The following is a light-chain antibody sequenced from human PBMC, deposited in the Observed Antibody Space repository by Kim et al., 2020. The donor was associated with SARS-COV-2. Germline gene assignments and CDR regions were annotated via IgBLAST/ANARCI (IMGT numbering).Light chain of an antibody. CDR3: QSGDTTENL. J-gene: IGLJ2*01. CDR1: SLRSFY. Sequence: SSELTQDPAVSVALGQTVRITCQGDSLRSFYASWYQQRPGQAPLLVVYGRNNRPSGIPDRFSGSSSGNTASLTITGTQAEDEADYYCQSGDTTENLFGGGTQLTV. V-gene: IGLV3-19*01. CDR2: GRN.